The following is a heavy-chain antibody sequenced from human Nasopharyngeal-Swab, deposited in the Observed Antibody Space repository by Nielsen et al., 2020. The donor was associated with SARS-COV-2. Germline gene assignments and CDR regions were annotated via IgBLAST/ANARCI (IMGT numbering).Heavy chain of an antibody. CDR2: ISGSGGST. CDR3: AKTGRTIFGVGNWFDP. Sequence: GESLKISCAASGFTFSSYAMSWVRQAPGKGLEWVSAISGSGGSTYYADSVKGRFTISRDNSKSTLYLQMNSLRAEDTAVYYCAKTGRTIFGVGNWFDPWGQGTLVTVSS. CDR1: GFTFSSYA. V-gene: IGHV3-23*01. J-gene: IGHJ5*02. D-gene: IGHD3-3*01.